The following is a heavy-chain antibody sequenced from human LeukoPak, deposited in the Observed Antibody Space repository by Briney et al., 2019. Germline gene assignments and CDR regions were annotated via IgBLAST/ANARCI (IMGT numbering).Heavy chain of an antibody. CDR1: GYTFTSYG. D-gene: IGHD6-13*01. J-gene: IGHJ3*02. Sequence: RASVKVSCKASGYTFTSYGISWVRQAPGQGLEWMGWISAYSGNTNYAQKLQGRVTMTTDTSTSTAYMELRSLRSDDTAVYYCARDRRSSSWPYAFDIWGQGTMVTVSS. V-gene: IGHV1-18*01. CDR2: ISAYSGNT. CDR3: ARDRRSSSWPYAFDI.